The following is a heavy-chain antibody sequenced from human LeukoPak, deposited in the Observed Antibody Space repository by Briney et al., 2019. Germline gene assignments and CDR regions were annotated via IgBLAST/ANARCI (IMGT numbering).Heavy chain of an antibody. CDR3: AGQRIAARPNYGMDV. D-gene: IGHD6-6*01. J-gene: IGHJ6*02. CDR2: IHYSGST. CDR1: GGSISSSTYY. V-gene: IGHV4-39*01. Sequence: PSETLSLTCTVSGGSISSSTYYWGWIRQPPGKGLEWIGSIHYSGSTYYNTSLKSRVATSVDMSKNQFSLRLSSVTAEDTAVYYCAGQRIAARPNYGMDVWGQGTTVTVSS.